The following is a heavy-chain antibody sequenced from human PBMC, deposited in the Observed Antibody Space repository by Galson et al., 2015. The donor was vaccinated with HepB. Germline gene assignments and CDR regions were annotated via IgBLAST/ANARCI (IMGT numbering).Heavy chain of an antibody. CDR2: IIPILGIA. J-gene: IGHJ4*02. Sequence: SVKVSCKASGGTFSSYTISWVRQAPGQGLEWMGRIIPILGIANYAQKFQGRVTITADKSTSTAYMELSSLRSEDTAVYYCARVENDILTGYYVDYWGQGTLVTVSS. CDR3: ARVENDILTGYYVDY. V-gene: IGHV1-69*02. CDR1: GGTFSSYT. D-gene: IGHD3-9*01.